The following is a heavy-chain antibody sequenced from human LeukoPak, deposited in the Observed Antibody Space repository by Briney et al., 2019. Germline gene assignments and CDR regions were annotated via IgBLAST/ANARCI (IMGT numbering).Heavy chain of an antibody. CDR3: ARDACSSTSCYGYFQH. Sequence: SETLSLTCTVSGGSISSYYWSWNRQPPGMGLEWIGYIYYSGSTNYNPSLKSRVTISVDTSKNQFSLKLSSVTAADTAVYYCARDACSSTSCYGYFQHWGQGTLVTVSS. CDR2: IYYSGST. CDR1: GGSISSYY. D-gene: IGHD2-2*01. J-gene: IGHJ1*01. V-gene: IGHV4-59*01.